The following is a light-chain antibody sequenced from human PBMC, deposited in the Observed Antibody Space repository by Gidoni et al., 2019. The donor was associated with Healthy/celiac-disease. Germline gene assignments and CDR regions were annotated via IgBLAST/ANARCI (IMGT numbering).Light chain of an antibody. Sequence: DIQNSQPPSTLSASVGDRVTITCRASQSISSWLAWYKQKPGKAPKLLIYDASSLESGVPSRFSGSGSGTEFTLTISSLQPDDFATYYCQQYNSYPWTFXQXTKVEIK. CDR2: DAS. J-gene: IGKJ1*01. CDR1: QSISSW. V-gene: IGKV1-5*01. CDR3: QQYNSYPWT.